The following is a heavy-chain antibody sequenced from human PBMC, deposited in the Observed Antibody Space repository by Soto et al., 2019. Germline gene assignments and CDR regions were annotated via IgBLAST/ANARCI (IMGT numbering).Heavy chain of an antibody. CDR3: ARWGTTGGFDL. CDR2: TSYDGNNK. CDR1: GFGFKSFV. Sequence: QVQLVESGGGVVQPGTSLRLSCAASGFGFKSFVMHWVRQAPGKGLEWVAFTSYDGNNKDYGDSVKGRFTVSRDNSQNTLHLQMDFLRPEDTALYYCARWGTTGGFDLWGQGTLVSVSS. V-gene: IGHV3-30*19. D-gene: IGHD3-16*01. J-gene: IGHJ4*02.